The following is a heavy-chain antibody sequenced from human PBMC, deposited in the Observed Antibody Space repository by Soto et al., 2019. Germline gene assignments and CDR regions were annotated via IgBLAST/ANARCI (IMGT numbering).Heavy chain of an antibody. V-gene: IGHV1-18*04. D-gene: IGHD3-10*01. CDR2: ISAYNGNT. CDR3: ARDRYYYGSGSYYISWFDP. Sequence: ASVKVSCKTSGYTFTTYGVSWVRQAPGQGLEWMGWISAYNGNTNYAQKLQGRVTMTTDTSTSTAYLELRGLRSDDTAVYYCARDRYYYGSGSYYISWFDPWGQGTLVTVSS. CDR1: GYTFTTYG. J-gene: IGHJ5*02.